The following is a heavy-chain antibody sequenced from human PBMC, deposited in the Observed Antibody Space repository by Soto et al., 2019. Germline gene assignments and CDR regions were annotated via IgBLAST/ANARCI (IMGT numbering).Heavy chain of an antibody. D-gene: IGHD3-16*02. CDR1: GYTFTSYG. CDR2: ISAYNGNT. Sequence: QVQLVQSGAEVKKPGASVKVSCKASGYTFTSYGITWVRQAPGQGREWMGCISAYNGNTNDAQKLQGRVTMTTDTATSTAYMELRRLRSDDTAVYYCARYGCMMTFGGVFVKPFDFWGQGTPVTVSS. CDR3: ARYGCMMTFGGVFVKPFDF. J-gene: IGHJ4*02. V-gene: IGHV1-18*01.